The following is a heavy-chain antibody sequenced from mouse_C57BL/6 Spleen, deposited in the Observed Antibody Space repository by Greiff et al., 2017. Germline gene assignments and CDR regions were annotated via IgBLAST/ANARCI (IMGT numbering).Heavy chain of an antibody. V-gene: IGHV1-61*01. Sequence: QVQLQQPGAELVRPGSSVKLSCKASGYTFTSYWMDWVKQRPGQGLEWIGNIYPSDSETHYNQKFKDKATLTVDKSSSTAYMQLSSLTSEDSAVYYCARGYDGGYWGQGTTLTVSS. CDR2: IYPSDSET. CDR1: GYTFTSYW. D-gene: IGHD2-3*01. CDR3: ARGYDGGY. J-gene: IGHJ2*01.